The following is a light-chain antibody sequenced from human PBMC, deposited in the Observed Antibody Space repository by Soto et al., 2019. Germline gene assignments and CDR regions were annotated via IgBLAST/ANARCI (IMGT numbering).Light chain of an antibody. V-gene: IGKV3-20*01. Sequence: EIVLTQSPGTLSLSPGERATLSCRASQSVSSSYLAWYQQRPGQAPRLLMYGASSRATGIPDRFSGSGSGTDFTLTISRLEPEDFAVYYCQQYGSPLWTFGQGTKVDIK. CDR3: QQYGSPLWT. CDR2: GAS. J-gene: IGKJ1*01. CDR1: QSVSSSY.